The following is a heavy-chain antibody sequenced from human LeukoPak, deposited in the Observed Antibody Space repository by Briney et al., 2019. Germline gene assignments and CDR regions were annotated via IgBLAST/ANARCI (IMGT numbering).Heavy chain of an antibody. CDR3: ITDPGEWEPI. D-gene: IGHD1-26*01. Sequence: GGSLSLSCAASGLTFSNACMSWVRQAPGKGLKWVGRIKSKTDGGTTDYGAPVKGRFIISRDDSKNTLYLQMNGLKIEDTAVYYCITDPGEWEPIWGQGTMVTVSS. J-gene: IGHJ3*02. CDR1: GLTFSNAC. CDR2: IKSKTDGGTT. V-gene: IGHV3-15*01.